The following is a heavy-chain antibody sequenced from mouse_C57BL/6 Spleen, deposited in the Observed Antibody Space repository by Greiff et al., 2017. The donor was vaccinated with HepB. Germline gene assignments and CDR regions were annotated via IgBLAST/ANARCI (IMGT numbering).Heavy chain of an antibody. V-gene: IGHV5-17*01. J-gene: IGHJ1*03. CDR1: GFTFSDYG. D-gene: IGHD4-1*01. CDR3: ASLGRGWYFDV. CDR2: ISSGSSTI. Sequence: EVQLVESGGGLVKPGGSLKLSCAASGFTFSDYGMHWVRQAPEKGLEWVAYISSGSSTIYYADTVKGRFTISRDNAKNTLFLQMTSLRSEDTAMYYCASLGRGWYFDVWGTGTTVTVSS.